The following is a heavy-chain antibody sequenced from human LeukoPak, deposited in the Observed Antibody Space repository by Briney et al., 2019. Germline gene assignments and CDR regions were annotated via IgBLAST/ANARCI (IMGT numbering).Heavy chain of an antibody. J-gene: IGHJ4*02. CDR1: GFTVSSNS. Sequence: GGSLRLSCTVSGFTVSSNSMSWVRQAPGKGVEWVSAISGSGGSTYYADSVQGRFTISRDNSKNTLYLQMNSLRAEDTAVYYCAKGSNYYDTSSLGNWGQGTLVTVSS. CDR2: ISGSGGST. V-gene: IGHV3-23*01. CDR3: AKGSNYYDTSSLGN. D-gene: IGHD3-22*01.